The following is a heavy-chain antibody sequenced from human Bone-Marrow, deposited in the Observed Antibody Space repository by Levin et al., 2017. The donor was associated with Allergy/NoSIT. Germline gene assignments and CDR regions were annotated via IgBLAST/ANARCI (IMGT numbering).Heavy chain of an antibody. V-gene: IGHV3-23*03. J-gene: IGHJ4*02. D-gene: IGHD2-21*01. CDR2: VSNDGRYT. Sequence: GGSLRLSCAASGFTFSTYAMNWVRQAPGQGLEWVSSVSNDGRYTFYADSVEGRFTISRDNSKDTLYLRMNSLRGEDTALYYCAKDDGAAYYSVDSWGQGTLVTVSS. CDR1: GFTFSTYA. CDR3: AKDDGAAYYSVDS.